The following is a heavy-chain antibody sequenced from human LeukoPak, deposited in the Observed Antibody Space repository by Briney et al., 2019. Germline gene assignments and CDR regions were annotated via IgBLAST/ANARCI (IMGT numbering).Heavy chain of an antibody. J-gene: IGHJ5*02. CDR3: SRKITFGGVDWFDP. D-gene: IGHD3-16*01. Sequence: GASVKVSCKAYGHTFTSYGISWVRQAPGQGLEWMGWRSAYNGNTNYAQKLQGRVTMTTDTSTSTAYMGLRSLRSDDTAVYYCSRKITFGGVDWFDPWGQGTLVTVSS. V-gene: IGHV1-18*01. CDR2: RSAYNGNT. CDR1: GHTFTSYG.